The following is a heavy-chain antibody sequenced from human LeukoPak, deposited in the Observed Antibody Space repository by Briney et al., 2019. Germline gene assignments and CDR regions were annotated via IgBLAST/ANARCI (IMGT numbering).Heavy chain of an antibody. CDR1: GYSFTSYW. V-gene: IGHV5-10-1*04. J-gene: IGHJ5*02. CDR2: IDPSDSYT. CDR3: ARREGITGTTKWFDP. D-gene: IGHD1-7*01. Sequence: GESLKISCKGSGYSFTSYWISWVRQMPGKGLEWMGRIDPSDSYTNYSPSFQGQVTISADKSISTAYLQWSSLKASDTAMYYCARREGITGTTKWFDPWGQGTLVTVSS.